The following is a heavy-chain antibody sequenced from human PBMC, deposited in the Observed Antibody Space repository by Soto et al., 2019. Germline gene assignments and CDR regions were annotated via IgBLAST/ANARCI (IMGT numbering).Heavy chain of an antibody. Sequence: EVQLVDSGGGLVEPGGSLSLSCEASGFNFNDAWMNWVRQAPGKGLEWVGRIKTKRQGETADYGAPVKGRFSISRDQSRSTLYLQMSGLKSEDTAVYYCTADPFTNSGGLARWGQGTLVIVSS. CDR3: TADPFTNSGGLAR. J-gene: IGHJ4*02. CDR2: IKTKRQGETA. V-gene: IGHV3-15*07. CDR1: GFNFNDAW. D-gene: IGHD3-10*01.